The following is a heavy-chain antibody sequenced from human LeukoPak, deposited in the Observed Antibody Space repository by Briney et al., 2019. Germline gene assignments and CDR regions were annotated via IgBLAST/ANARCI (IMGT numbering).Heavy chain of an antibody. CDR1: GYTFISYA. CDR3: ARARDGSSFFDY. J-gene: IGHJ4*02. V-gene: IGHV1-3*01. D-gene: IGHD6-13*01. CDR2: INAGNGNT. Sequence: ASVKVSCKASGYTFISYAMHWVRQAPGQRLEWMGWINAGNGNTKYSQKFQGSVTITKDTSANTAYMELTSLRSEDTAVYYCARARDGSSFFDYWGQGTLATVSS.